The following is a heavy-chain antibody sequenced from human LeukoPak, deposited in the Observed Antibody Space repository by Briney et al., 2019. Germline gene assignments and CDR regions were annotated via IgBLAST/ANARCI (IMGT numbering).Heavy chain of an antibody. CDR2: ISSSSSYI. CDR3: AKTRPGKPFEFDI. CDR1: GFTFSSYS. J-gene: IGHJ3*02. D-gene: IGHD1-1*01. V-gene: IGHV3-21*01. Sequence: GGSLRLSCAASGFTFSSYSMNWVRQAPGKGLEWVSSISSSSSYIYYADSVKGRFTISRDNAKNSLYLQMNSLRAEDTAVYYCAKTRPGKPFEFDIWGQGTMVTVSS.